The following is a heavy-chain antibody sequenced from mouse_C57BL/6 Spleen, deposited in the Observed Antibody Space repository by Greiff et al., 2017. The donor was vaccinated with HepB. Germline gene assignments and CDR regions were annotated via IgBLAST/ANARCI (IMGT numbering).Heavy chain of an antibody. CDR1: GFTFSSYG. V-gene: IGHV5-6*01. J-gene: IGHJ2*01. D-gene: IGHD2-4*01. Sequence: EVKLVESGGDLVKPGGSLKLSCAASGFTFSSYGMSWVRQTPDKRLEWVATISSGGSYTYYPDSVKGRFTISRDNAKNTLYLQMSSLKSEDTAMYYCARHDYDYDGYYFDYWGQGTTLTVSS. CDR2: ISSGGSYT. CDR3: ARHDYDYDGYYFDY.